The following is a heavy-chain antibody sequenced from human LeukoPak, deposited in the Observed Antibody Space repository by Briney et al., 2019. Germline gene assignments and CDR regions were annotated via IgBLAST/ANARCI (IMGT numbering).Heavy chain of an antibody. J-gene: IGHJ3*02. CDR1: GGSFSGYY. CDR2: INHSGST. Sequence: PSETLSLTCAVYGGSFSGYYWSWIRQPPGKGLEWIGEINHSGSTNYNPSLKSRVTISVDTSKNQFSLKLRSVTAADTAVYYCARIAAADPVAFDIWGQGTMVTVSS. D-gene: IGHD6-13*01. V-gene: IGHV4-34*01. CDR3: ARIAAADPVAFDI.